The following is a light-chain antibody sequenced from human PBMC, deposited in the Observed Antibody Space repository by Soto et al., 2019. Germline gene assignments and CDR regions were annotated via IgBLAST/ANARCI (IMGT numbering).Light chain of an antibody. CDR2: GAS. J-gene: IGKJ4*01. CDR1: QSMGSN. Sequence: EIVMTQSPATMSVSPGERATLSCRASQSMGSNVAWYQQKPGQAPRLLIYGASTRAAGIPARFSGSGSGTEFTLTISRLQPEDFAVYYCQHYGTSLTFGGGTKVDIK. V-gene: IGKV3-15*01. CDR3: QHYGTSLT.